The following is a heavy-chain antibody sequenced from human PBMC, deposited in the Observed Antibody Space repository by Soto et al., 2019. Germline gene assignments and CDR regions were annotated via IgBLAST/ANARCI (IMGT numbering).Heavy chain of an antibody. CDR3: ASFIAAAGTVFDY. V-gene: IGHV4-31*03. CDR2: IYYSGST. CDR1: GGSISSGGYY. D-gene: IGHD6-13*01. Sequence: SETLSLTCTVSGGSISSGGYYWRWIRPHPGKGLEWIGYIYYSGSTYYNPSLKSRVTISVDTSKNQFSLKLSSVTAADTAVYYCASFIAAAGTVFDYWGQGTLVTVS. J-gene: IGHJ4*02.